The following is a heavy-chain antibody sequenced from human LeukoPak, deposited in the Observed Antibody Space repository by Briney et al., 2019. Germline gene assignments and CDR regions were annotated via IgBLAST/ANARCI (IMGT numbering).Heavy chain of an antibody. J-gene: IGHJ5*02. CDR2: INHSGST. CDR3: ARGRIAAAGNLGGGWFDP. CDR1: GGSFSGYY. D-gene: IGHD6-13*01. Sequence: PSETLSLTCAVYGGSFSGYYWSWIRQPPGKGLEWIGEINHSGSTNYNPSLKSRVTVSVDTSKNQFSLKLSSVTAADTAVYYCARGRIAAAGNLGGGWFDPWGQGTLVTVSS. V-gene: IGHV4-34*01.